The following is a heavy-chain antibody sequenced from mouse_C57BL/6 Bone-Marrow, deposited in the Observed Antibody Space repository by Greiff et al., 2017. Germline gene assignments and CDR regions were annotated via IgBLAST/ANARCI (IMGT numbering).Heavy chain of an antibody. Sequence: VQLVESGGGLVKPGGSLKLSCAASGFTFSSYAMSWVRQTPEKRLEWVATISDGGSYTYYPDNVKGRFTISRDNAKNNLYLQMSHLKSEDTAMYYCARDRRGLRRGFAYWGQGTLVTVSA. CDR1: GFTFSSYA. V-gene: IGHV5-4*01. CDR2: ISDGGSYT. J-gene: IGHJ3*01. CDR3: ARDRRGLRRGFAY. D-gene: IGHD2-4*01.